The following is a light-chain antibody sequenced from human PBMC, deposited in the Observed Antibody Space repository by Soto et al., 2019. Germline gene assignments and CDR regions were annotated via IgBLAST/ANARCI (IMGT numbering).Light chain of an antibody. CDR1: SGDVGGYNY. J-gene: IGLJ1*01. Sequence: QSALTQPASVSGSPGQSITISCTGTSGDVGGYNYVSWYQQHPGKAPKLMIYDVSNRPSGVSNRFSGSKSGNTASLTISGLQAEDEADYYCISYTSSSTLVFGTGTKLTVL. CDR3: ISYTSSSTLV. CDR2: DVS. V-gene: IGLV2-14*01.